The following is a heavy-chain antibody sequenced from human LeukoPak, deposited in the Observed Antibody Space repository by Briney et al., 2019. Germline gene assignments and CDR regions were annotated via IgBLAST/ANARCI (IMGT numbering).Heavy chain of an antibody. V-gene: IGHV4-4*09. Sequence: PSETLSLTCTVSGGSISSYYWSWIRQPPGKGLEWIGYIYTSGSTNYNPSLKSRVTISVDTSKNQFSLKLSSVTAADTAVYYCARHRSLYGDEDNWSDPWGQGTLVTVSS. CDR2: IYTSGST. CDR1: GGSISSYY. D-gene: IGHD4-17*01. J-gene: IGHJ5*02. CDR3: ARHRSLYGDEDNWSDP.